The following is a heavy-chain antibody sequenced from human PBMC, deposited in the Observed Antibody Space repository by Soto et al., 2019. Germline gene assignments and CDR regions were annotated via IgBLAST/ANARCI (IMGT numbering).Heavy chain of an antibody. V-gene: IGHV4-31*03. D-gene: IGHD1-7*01. J-gene: IGHJ5*02. CDR3: ARDQNYWFDP. Sequence: SGTLSLTCTVSSGTISSGGYYWSWIRQHPGKGLEWIGYIYYSGSTYYNPSLKSRVTISVDTSKNQFSLKLSSVTAADTAVYYCARDQNYWFDPWGQGTLVTVSS. CDR1: SGTISSGGYY. CDR2: IYYSGST.